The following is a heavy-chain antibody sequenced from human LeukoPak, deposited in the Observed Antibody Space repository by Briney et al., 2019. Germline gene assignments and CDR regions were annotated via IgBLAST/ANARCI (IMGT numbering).Heavy chain of an antibody. CDR3: ARRSDQTDAFDI. Sequence: ASVKVSCKASGYTFTSYDINWVRQATGQGLEWMGWMNPNSGNTGYAQKFQGRVTMTRNTSISTAYMELSSLRSEDTAVYYCARRSDQTDAFDIWGQGTMVTVSS. CDR2: MNPNSGNT. V-gene: IGHV1-8*01. J-gene: IGHJ3*02. CDR1: GYTFTSYD.